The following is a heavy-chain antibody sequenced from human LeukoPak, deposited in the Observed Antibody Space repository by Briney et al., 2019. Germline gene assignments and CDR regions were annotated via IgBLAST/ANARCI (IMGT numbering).Heavy chain of an antibody. Sequence: SESLSLTCAVYGGSFSGYSWSWIRQPPGKGLEWIGEINHSGSTYYNPSLKSRVTISVDMSKNQFSLKLTSVTAADTAVYYCARAHYRDDGGSDYWGQGTLVTVSS. V-gene: IGHV4-34*01. CDR2: INHSGST. CDR1: GGSFSGYS. CDR3: ARAHYRDDGGSDY. J-gene: IGHJ4*02. D-gene: IGHD4-17*01.